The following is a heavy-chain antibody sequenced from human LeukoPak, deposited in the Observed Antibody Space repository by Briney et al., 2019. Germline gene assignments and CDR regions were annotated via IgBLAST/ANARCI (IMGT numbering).Heavy chain of an antibody. CDR3: ARGGEYSSSWLFDY. Sequence: GGSLRLSCAASGFTFSSYAMSWVRQAPGKGLEWVSSISSSSSYIYYADSVKGRFTISRDNAKNSLYLQMNSLRAEDTAVYYCARGGEYSSSWLFDYWGQGTLVTVSS. CDR1: GFTFSSYA. V-gene: IGHV3-21*01. D-gene: IGHD6-13*01. CDR2: ISSSSSYI. J-gene: IGHJ4*02.